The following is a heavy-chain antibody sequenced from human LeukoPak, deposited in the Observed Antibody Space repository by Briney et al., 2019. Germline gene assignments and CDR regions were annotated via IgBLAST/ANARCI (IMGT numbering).Heavy chain of an antibody. D-gene: IGHD3-22*01. CDR3: AKRGVVIRVILVGFHKEAYYFDS. J-gene: IGHJ4*02. Sequence: GGSLRLSCAVSGITLSNYGMSWVRQAPGKGLDWVAGISDSGGRTNYADSMKGRFTISRDNPKNTLYLQMNSLRAEDTAVYFCAKRGVVIRVILVGFHKEAYYFDSWGQGALVTVSS. CDR1: GITLSNYG. V-gene: IGHV3-23*01. CDR2: ISDSGGRT.